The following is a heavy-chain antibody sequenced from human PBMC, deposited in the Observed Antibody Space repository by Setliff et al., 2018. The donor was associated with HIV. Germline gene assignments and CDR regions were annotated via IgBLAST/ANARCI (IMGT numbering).Heavy chain of an antibody. J-gene: IGHJ6*03. D-gene: IGHD2-21*02. Sequence: ASVKVSCKASGYTFTSYGISWVRQAPGQGLEWMGWISAYNGNTNYAQKFRGRVTMTTDTSTSTAYMELRSLKSDDTAVYYCARDLPDCVGDCYPYYMDVWGKGTMVTVSS. V-gene: IGHV1-18*01. CDR2: ISAYNGNT. CDR3: ARDLPDCVGDCYPYYMDV. CDR1: GYTFTSYG.